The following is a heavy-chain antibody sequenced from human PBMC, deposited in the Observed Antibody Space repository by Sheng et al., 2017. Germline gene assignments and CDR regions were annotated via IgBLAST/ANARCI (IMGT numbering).Heavy chain of an antibody. CDR3: ARGPVEMATYFDY. J-gene: IGHJ4*02. Sequence: EVQLVESGGGLVQPGGSLRLSCAASGFTVSSNYMSWVRQAPGKGLEWVSVIYSGGSTYYADSVKGRFTISRDNSKNTLYLQMNSLRAEDTAVYYCARGPVEMATYFDYWGQGTLVTVSS. D-gene: IGHD5-12*01. V-gene: IGHV3-66*02. CDR2: IYSGGST. CDR1: GFTVSSNY.